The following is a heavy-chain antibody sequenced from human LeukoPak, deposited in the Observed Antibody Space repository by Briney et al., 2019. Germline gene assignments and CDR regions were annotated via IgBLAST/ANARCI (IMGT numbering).Heavy chain of an antibody. CDR1: GGSISSGGYY. D-gene: IGHD6-6*01. V-gene: IGHV4-31*03. Sequence: SETLSLTCTVSGGSISSGGYYWSWIRQPPGKGLEWIGYIYYSGSTYYNPSLKSRVTISVDTSKNQFSLKLSSVTAADTAVYYCARFSPRPSAFDIWGQGTMVTVSS. J-gene: IGHJ3*02. CDR2: IYYSGST. CDR3: ARFSPRPSAFDI.